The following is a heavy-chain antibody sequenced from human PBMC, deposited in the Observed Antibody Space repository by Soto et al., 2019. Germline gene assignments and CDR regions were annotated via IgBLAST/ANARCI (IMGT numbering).Heavy chain of an antibody. V-gene: IGHV4-34*01. CDR2: INHSGST. J-gene: IGHJ6*02. CDR1: GGYFSGYY. CDR3: ARGCVPGRWLLSRHYYGMDV. D-gene: IGHD3-3*01. Sequence: SETLSLTCAVYGGYFSGYYWSWIRQPPGKGLEWIGEINHSGSTNYNPSLKSRVTISVDTSKNQFSLKLSSVTAADTAVYYCARGCVPGRWLLSRHYYGMDVWGQGTTVTV.